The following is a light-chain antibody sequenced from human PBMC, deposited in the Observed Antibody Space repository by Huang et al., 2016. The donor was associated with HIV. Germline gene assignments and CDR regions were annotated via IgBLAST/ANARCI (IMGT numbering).Light chain of an antibody. Sequence: ILTQSPGTLSLSPGERATLSGRASQGVSTYLAWYQQKPGQAPRLLIYGASNRATGIPDRFIGSGSGTDFTLTISRLEPEDFAVYFCQQYDAFPCAFGQGTKLEI. J-gene: IGKJ2*02. CDR3: QQYDAFPCA. CDR2: GAS. CDR1: QGVSTY. V-gene: IGKV3-20*01.